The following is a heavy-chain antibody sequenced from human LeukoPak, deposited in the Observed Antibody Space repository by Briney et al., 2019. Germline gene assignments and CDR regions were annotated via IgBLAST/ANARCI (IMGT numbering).Heavy chain of an antibody. CDR2: INPNSGGT. CDR1: GYTFTGYY. CDR3: ARDRPDYGGNSYYFDY. V-gene: IGHV1-2*02. J-gene: IGHJ4*02. D-gene: IGHD4-23*01. Sequence: ASVKVSCKASGYTFTGYYMHWVRQAPGQGLEWMGWINPNSGGTNYAQKFQGRVTMTRDTSISTAYMELSRLRSDDTAVYYCARDRPDYGGNSYYFDYWGQGTLVTVSS.